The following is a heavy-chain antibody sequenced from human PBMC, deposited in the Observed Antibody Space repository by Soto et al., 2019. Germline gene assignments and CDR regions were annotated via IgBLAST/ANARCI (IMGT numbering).Heavy chain of an antibody. V-gene: IGHV3-11*01. D-gene: IGHD3-3*01. CDR3: AREVEDFWSGYYPYY. CDR2: ISTSGTSI. J-gene: IGHJ4*02. CDR1: GFTFSDYY. Sequence: GGSLRLSCAASGFTFSDYYMTWIRQAPGKGLEWVSSISTSGTSIYYADSVKGRFTISRDNAKNSLYVQMNSLRAEDTAVYYCAREVEDFWSGYYPYYWGQGTLVTVSS.